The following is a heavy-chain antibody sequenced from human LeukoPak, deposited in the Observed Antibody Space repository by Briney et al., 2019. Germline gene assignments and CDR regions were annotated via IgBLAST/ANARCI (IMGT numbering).Heavy chain of an antibody. CDR1: GFTFSSYA. J-gene: IGHJ1*01. V-gene: IGHV3-23*01. Sequence: GGSLRLSCAASGFTFSSYAMSWVRQAPGKGLEWVSAISGSGGSTYYADSVKGRFTISRDNSKNTLYLQVNSLRAEDTAVYYCAKAPYSSGWYREYFQHWGQGTLVTVSS. CDR2: ISGSGGST. D-gene: IGHD6-19*01. CDR3: AKAPYSSGWYREYFQH.